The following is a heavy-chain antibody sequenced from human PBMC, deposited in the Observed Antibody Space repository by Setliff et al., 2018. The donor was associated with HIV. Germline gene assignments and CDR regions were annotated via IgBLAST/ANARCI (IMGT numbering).Heavy chain of an antibody. V-gene: IGHV4-38-2*02. Sequence: LSLTCTISGYSINSGYYWGWIRQPPGKGLEWIGSMSHSGSTYYNPSLKNRLTISVDTSKNQFSLKLSSVTAADTAVYYCARGYSNVWPPIYNWFDPWGQGTLVTVSS. J-gene: IGHJ5*02. CDR3: ARGYSNVWPPIYNWFDP. CDR1: GYSINSGYY. CDR2: MSHSGST. D-gene: IGHD6-19*01.